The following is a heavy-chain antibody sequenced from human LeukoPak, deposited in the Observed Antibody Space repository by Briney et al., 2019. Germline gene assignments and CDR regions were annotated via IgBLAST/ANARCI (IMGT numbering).Heavy chain of an antibody. J-gene: IGHJ4*02. D-gene: IGHD6-19*01. CDR2: IYYSGST. Sequence: NPSETLSLTCTVSGGSISSYYWSWIRQPPGKGLEWIGYIYYSGSTNYNPPLKSRVTISVDTSKNQFSLKLSSVTAADTAVYYCARLSGSGWYPYNFDYWGQGTLVTVSS. CDR3: ARLSGSGWYPYNFDY. V-gene: IGHV4-59*08. CDR1: GGSISSYY.